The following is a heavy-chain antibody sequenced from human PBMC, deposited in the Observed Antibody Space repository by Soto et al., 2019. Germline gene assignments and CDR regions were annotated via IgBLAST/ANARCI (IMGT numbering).Heavy chain of an antibody. CDR1: GFTFSSYS. CDR2: ISSSSSYI. J-gene: IGHJ6*02. D-gene: IGHD2-15*01. V-gene: IGHV3-21*04. Sequence: GGSLRLSCAASGFTFSSYSMNWVRQAPGKGLEWVSSISSSSSYIYYADSVKGRFTISRDNAKNSLYLQMNSLRAEDTAVYYCARVAPGGCSGGSCYPTYYYGMDVWGQGTTVTVSS. CDR3: ARVAPGGCSGGSCYPTYYYGMDV.